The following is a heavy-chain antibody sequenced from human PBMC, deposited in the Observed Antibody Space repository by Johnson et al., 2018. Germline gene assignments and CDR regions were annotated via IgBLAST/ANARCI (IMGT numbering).Heavy chain of an antibody. V-gene: IGHV3-30*03. Sequence: QVQLVESGGGVVQPGRSXRLSCAASGFTFGTSAMHWVRQAPGKGLEWVAAILYDENNKYYADSVKGRFTISRDNSKNTRYLQMNDLGVEDTAMYYCAREGVMRLGVTNYYYYYMDDWGRGTTVTVS. CDR1: GFTFGTSA. CDR3: AREGVMRLGVTNYYYYYMDD. D-gene: IGHD4-17*01. CDR2: ILYDENNK. J-gene: IGHJ6*03.